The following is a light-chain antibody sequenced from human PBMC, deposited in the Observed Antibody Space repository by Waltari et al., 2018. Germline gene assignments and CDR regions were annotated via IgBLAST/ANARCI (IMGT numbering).Light chain of an antibody. CDR1: HSISDH. J-gene: IGKJ3*01. CDR2: ASS. V-gene: IGKV1-39*01. CDR3: QQSYTTAFT. Sequence: DFQMTQSPSSLSASVGDRVNISCRATHSISDHLNWYQHKPGKAPKLLIYASSPLQSGVSSRFSGSRSATDFTLTISSLQPDDCATYYCQQSYTTAFTFGPGTTVHLK.